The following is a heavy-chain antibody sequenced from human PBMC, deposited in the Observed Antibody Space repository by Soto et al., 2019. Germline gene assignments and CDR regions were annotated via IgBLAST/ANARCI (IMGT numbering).Heavy chain of an antibody. CDR3: ERGTQSLSIVRSSRASWFDY. J-gene: IGHJ5*01. CDR2: MYYGGRT. D-gene: IGHD1-26*01. V-gene: IGHV4-59*08. CDR1: GVSISSYY. Sequence: PSEPLSITCTVSGVSISSYYWCWIRHPPWKGLEWIGYMYYGGRTNYNPSLKSRVSISVDTSKMQVSLKLSSVTAADTAVYFCERGTQSLSIVRSSRASWFDYWDQGTLGTVS.